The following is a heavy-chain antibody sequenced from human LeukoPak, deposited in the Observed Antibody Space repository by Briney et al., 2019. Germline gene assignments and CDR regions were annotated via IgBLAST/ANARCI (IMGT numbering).Heavy chain of an antibody. CDR2: INYSGTT. J-gene: IGHJ4*02. CDR1: GGSISSSGYY. V-gene: IGHV4-39*01. Sequence: PSETLSLTCTAAGGSISSSGYYWGWIRQPPGKGLEWIASINYSGTTYYNPSLKSRVTISEDRSKNQFSLKLSSVTAADTAVYYCARLRDGRWLLEYWGQGTLVTVSS. CDR3: ARLRDGRWLLEY. D-gene: IGHD5-24*01.